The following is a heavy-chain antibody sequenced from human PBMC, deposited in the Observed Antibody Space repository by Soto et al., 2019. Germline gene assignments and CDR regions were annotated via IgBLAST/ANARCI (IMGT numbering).Heavy chain of an antibody. J-gene: IGHJ4*02. Sequence: SVKVSCKASGGTFSSYAISWVRQAPGQGLEWMGGIIPIFGTANYAQKFQGRVTISRDTSKSTLYLQMTSLRPDDTAVYYCATGANFYYDTSRYWGQGTLVTVSS. CDR3: ATGANFYYDTSRY. D-gene: IGHD3-22*01. CDR2: IIPIFGTA. CDR1: GGTFSSYA. V-gene: IGHV1-69*05.